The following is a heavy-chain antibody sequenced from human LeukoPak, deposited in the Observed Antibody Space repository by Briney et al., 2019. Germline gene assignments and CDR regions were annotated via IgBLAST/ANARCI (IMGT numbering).Heavy chain of an antibody. CDR1: GGTFSSYP. CDR3: ARDFLGERWLQNRPDY. Sequence: ASVNVSCKASGGTFSSYPISWVRQAPGQGREWMGRIIPILGIANYAQKFQGRVTITADKSTSTAYMELSSLRSEDTAVYCCARDFLGERWLQNRPDYWGQGTLVTVSS. J-gene: IGHJ4*02. CDR2: IIPILGIA. D-gene: IGHD5-24*01. V-gene: IGHV1-69*04.